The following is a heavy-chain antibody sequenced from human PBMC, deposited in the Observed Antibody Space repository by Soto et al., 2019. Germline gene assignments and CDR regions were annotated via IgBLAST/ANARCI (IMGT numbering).Heavy chain of an antibody. CDR1: GGTFSSYA. D-gene: IGHD3-22*01. Sequence: SVKVSCKASGGTFSSYAISWVRQAPGQGLEWMGGIIPIFGTANYAQKFQGRVTITADESTSTAYMELSSLRSEDTAVYYCARAQGHYYDSSGSNWFDPWGQGTLVTVSS. CDR2: IIPIFGTA. V-gene: IGHV1-69*13. CDR3: ARAQGHYYDSSGSNWFDP. J-gene: IGHJ5*02.